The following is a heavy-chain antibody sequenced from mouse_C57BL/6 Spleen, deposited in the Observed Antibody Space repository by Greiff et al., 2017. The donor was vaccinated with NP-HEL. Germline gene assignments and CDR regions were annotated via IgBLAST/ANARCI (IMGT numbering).Heavy chain of an antibody. CDR1: GYTFTSYW. CDR2: IHPSDSDT. CDR3: AITGVGYGSRWLAY. V-gene: IGHV1-74*01. J-gene: IGHJ3*01. Sequence: QVQLQQPGAELVKPGASVKVSCKASGYTFTSYWMHWVKQRPGQGLEWIGRIHPSDSDTNYNQKFKGKATLTVDKSSSTAYMQLSSLTSEDSAVYYCAITGVGYGSRWLAYWGQGTLVTVSA. D-gene: IGHD1-1*01.